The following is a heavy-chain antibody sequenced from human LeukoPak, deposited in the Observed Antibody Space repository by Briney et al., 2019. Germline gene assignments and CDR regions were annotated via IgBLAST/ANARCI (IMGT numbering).Heavy chain of an antibody. J-gene: IGHJ5*02. CDR1: GGSISSYY. V-gene: IGHV4-4*09. Sequence: SETLSLTCTVSGGSISSYYWSWIRQPPGKGLEWIGYICTSGSTNYNPSLKSRVTISVDTSKNQFSLKLSSVTAADTAVYYCARHNSREYDFWSGYFQEGPNWFDPWGQGTLVTVSS. D-gene: IGHD3-3*01. CDR2: ICTSGST. CDR3: ARHNSREYDFWSGYFQEGPNWFDP.